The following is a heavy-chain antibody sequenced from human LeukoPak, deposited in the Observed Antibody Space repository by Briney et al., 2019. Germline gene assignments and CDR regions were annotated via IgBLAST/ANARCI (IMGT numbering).Heavy chain of an antibody. D-gene: IGHD2-15*01. CDR1: GGSISSHNW. J-gene: IGHJ4*02. Sequence: PSETLSLTCAVSGGSISSHNWWSWVRQPPGRGLEWIGGIYHSGSTNYNPSLKSRVTISVDKSKNQFSLKLNSVTAADTAVYYCAPLGYCSGDDCHRPYWGQGALVTVSS. CDR3: APLGYCSGDDCHRPY. V-gene: IGHV4-4*02. CDR2: IYHSGST.